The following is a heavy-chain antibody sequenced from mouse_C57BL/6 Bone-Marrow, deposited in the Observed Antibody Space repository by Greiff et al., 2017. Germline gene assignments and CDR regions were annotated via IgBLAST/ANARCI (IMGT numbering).Heavy chain of an antibody. CDR3: ARDWGLRPWWFAY. D-gene: IGHD1-1*01. CDR2: IHPNSGST. V-gene: IGHV1-64*01. J-gene: IGHJ3*01. CDR1: GYTFTSYW. Sequence: QVQLQQPGAELVKPGASVKLSCKASGYTFTSYWMHWVKQRPGQGLEWIGMIHPNSGSTNYNEKFKSQATLTVDKSSSTAYMQLSSLTSEDSAVYYCARDWGLRPWWFAYWGQGTLVTVSA.